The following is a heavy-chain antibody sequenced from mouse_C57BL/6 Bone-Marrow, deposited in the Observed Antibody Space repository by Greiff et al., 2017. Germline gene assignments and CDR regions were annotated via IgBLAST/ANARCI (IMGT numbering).Heavy chain of an antibody. J-gene: IGHJ4*01. V-gene: IGHV1-15*01. CDR1: GYTFTDYE. D-gene: IGHD1-1*01. CDR3: TRRRGVYYGSSYYAMDY. CDR2: IDPETGGT. Sequence: VQLQQSGAELVRPGASVTLSCKASGYTFTDYEIHWVKQTPVHGLEWIGAIDPETGGTAYNQKFKGKAILTADKSSSTAYMELRSLTSEDSAVYYCTRRRGVYYGSSYYAMDYWGQGTSVTVSS.